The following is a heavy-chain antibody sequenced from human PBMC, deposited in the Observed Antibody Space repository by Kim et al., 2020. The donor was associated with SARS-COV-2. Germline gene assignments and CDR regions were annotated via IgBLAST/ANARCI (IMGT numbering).Heavy chain of an antibody. CDR3: ARTHTVVTRSVGY. D-gene: IGHD2-15*01. J-gene: IGHJ4*02. Sequence: YEPKYQGRVTMTRDTSISTAYMELSRLRSDDTAVYYCARTHTVVTRSVGYWGQGTLVTVSS. V-gene: IGHV1-2*02.